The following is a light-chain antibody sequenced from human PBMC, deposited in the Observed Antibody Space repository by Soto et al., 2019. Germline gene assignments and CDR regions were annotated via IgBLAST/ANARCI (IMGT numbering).Light chain of an antibody. CDR2: EVS. Sequence: QSALTQPASVSGSPGQSITISCTGTSSDVGGYNYVSWYQQHPGKAPKVMIYEVSNRPSGVSNRFSGSKSGNTASLTISGLQAEDEADYYCSSYTSNSTQVFGVGTKLTVL. CDR3: SSYTSNSTQV. CDR1: SSDVGGYNY. J-gene: IGLJ3*02. V-gene: IGLV2-14*01.